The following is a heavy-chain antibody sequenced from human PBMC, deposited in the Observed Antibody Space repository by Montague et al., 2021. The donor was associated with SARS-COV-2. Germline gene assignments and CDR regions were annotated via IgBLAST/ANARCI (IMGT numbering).Heavy chain of an antibody. Sequence: SETLSLTCAVYGGSFSGYYWSWIRQPPGKGLEWIGEINHSGSTXXXPSXXXRVTISVDTSKNQFSLKLSSVTAADTALYYCARGRRISLWFGELLSGGDYYGMDVWGQGTTVTVSS. V-gene: IGHV4-34*01. CDR1: GGSFSGYY. J-gene: IGHJ6*02. CDR3: ARGRRISLWFGELLSGGDYYGMDV. D-gene: IGHD3-10*01. CDR2: INHSGST.